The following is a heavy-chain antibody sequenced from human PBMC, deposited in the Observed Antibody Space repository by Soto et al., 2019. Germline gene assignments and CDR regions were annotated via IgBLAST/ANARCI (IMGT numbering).Heavy chain of an antibody. Sequence: SCAASGFTFDDYTMHWVRQAPGKGLEWVSLISWDGGSTYYADSVKGRFTISRDNSKNSLYLQMNSLRTEDTALYYCAKDALPLQAPAYYFDYWGQGTLVTVSS. D-gene: IGHD5-12*01. CDR3: AKDALPLQAPAYYFDY. CDR2: ISWDGGST. CDR1: GFTFDDYT. J-gene: IGHJ4*02. V-gene: IGHV3-43*01.